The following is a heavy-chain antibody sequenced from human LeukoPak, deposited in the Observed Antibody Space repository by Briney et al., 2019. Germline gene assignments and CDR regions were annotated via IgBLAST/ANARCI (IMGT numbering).Heavy chain of an antibody. CDR2: IYTSGST. Sequence: PSETPSLTCTVSGGSISSSSYYWGWIRQPAGKGLEWIGRIYTSGSTNYNPSLKSRVTMSVDTSKNQFSLKLSSVTAADTAVYYCARSLVGSSPYYYYYYMDVWGKGTTVTVSS. J-gene: IGHJ6*03. V-gene: IGHV4-61*02. CDR3: ARSLVGSSPYYYYYYMDV. D-gene: IGHD6-6*01. CDR1: GGSISSSSYY.